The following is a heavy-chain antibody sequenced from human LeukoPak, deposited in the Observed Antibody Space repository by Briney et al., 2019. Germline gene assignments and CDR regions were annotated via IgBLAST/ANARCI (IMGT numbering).Heavy chain of an antibody. D-gene: IGHD1-26*01. J-gene: IGHJ4*02. CDR2: ISYDGSNK. CDR3: ARDLFSGSLKD. Sequence: PGGSLRLSCAASGFTFSSYAMHWARQAPGKGLEWVAVISYDGSNKYYADSVKGRFTISRDNSKNTLYLQMNSLRAEDTAVYYCARDLFSGSLKDWGQGTLVTVSS. CDR1: GFTFSSYA. V-gene: IGHV3-30*04.